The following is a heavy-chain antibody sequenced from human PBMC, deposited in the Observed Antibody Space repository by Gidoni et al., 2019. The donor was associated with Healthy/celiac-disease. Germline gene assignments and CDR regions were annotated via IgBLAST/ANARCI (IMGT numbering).Heavy chain of an antibody. Sequence: EVQLVQSGAEVKKPGESLRISCKGSGYSFTSYWISWVRQMPGKGLEWMGRIDPSDSYTNYSPSFQGHVTISADKSISTAYLQWSSLKASDTAMYYCARQGSSWANYYYYMDVWGKGTTVTVSS. CDR2: IDPSDSYT. CDR1: GYSFTSYW. J-gene: IGHJ6*03. V-gene: IGHV5-10-1*03. D-gene: IGHD6-13*01. CDR3: ARQGSSWANYYYYMDV.